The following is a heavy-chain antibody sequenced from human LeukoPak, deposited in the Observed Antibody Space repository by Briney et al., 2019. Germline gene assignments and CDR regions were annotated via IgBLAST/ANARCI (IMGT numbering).Heavy chain of an antibody. CDR1: GGTFSSYA. V-gene: IGHV1-69*06. CDR3: ATGCAEGYCSSYQGYGMDV. CDR2: IIPIFGTA. J-gene: IGHJ6*02. Sequence: SVKVSCKASGGTFSSYAISWVRQAPGQGLEWMGGIIPIFGTANYAQKFQGRVTMTEDTSTDTAYMELSSLRSEDTAVYYCATGCAEGYCSSYQGYGMDVWGQGTTVTVSS. D-gene: IGHD2-2*01.